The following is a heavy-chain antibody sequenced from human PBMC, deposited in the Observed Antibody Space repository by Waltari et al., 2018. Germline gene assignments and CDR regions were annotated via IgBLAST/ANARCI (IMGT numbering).Heavy chain of an antibody. D-gene: IGHD3-3*01. V-gene: IGHV4-34*01. CDR1: GGSFSGYY. J-gene: IGHJ6*03. Sequence: QVQLQQWGAGLLKPSETLLLTCAVHGGSFSGYYWSWIRQPPGKGRDWMVEINNRGSTNYNPSLQNRVTISVDASKNQSSLKLSSVTAADTAVYYCARAAPLWSGYYSDYYYYMDVWGKGTTVTVSS. CDR3: ARAAPLWSGYYSDYYYYMDV. CDR2: INNRGST.